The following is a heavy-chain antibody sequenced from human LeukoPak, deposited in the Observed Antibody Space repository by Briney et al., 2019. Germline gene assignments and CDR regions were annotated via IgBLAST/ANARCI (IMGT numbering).Heavy chain of an antibody. CDR1: GYAFTSYD. Sequence: ASVKVSCKASGYAFTSYDINWVRQATGQGLEWMAWMNPSTGNTGYSQKFQGRVTTTTDTSTSTAYMELRSLRSDDTAVYYCARARSSFDYWGQGTLVTVSS. V-gene: IGHV1-8*01. J-gene: IGHJ4*02. CDR3: ARARSSFDY. CDR2: MNPSTGNT. D-gene: IGHD1-26*01.